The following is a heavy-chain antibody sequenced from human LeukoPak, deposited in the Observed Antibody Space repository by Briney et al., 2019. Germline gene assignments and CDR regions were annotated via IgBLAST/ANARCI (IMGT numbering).Heavy chain of an antibody. V-gene: IGHV3-9*01. CDR3: ARGTYYYDSSGHHP. CDR1: GFTFDDYA. CDR2: ISWNSGSI. D-gene: IGHD3-22*01. J-gene: IGHJ5*02. Sequence: GRSLRLSCAASGFTFDDYAMHWVRQAPGKGLEWVSGISWNSGSIGYADSVKGRFTISRDNAKNSLYLQMNSLRAEDTALYYCARGTYYYDSSGHHPWGQGTLVTVSS.